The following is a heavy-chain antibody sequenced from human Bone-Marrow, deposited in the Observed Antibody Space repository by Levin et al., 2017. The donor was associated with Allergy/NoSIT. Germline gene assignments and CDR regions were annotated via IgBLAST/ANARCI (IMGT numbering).Heavy chain of an antibody. J-gene: IGHJ5*02. CDR2: ISPKRGGT. Sequence: GESLKISCKASGYIFTDHYIHWVRQAPGQGLEWMGWISPKRGGTSNAQKFQGRVTMTVDTSISTAYMDLSGLTFDDTAVYYCARDRICGGYDNPSCFDPWGQGTLVIVSS. CDR3: ARDRICGGYDNPSCFDP. V-gene: IGHV1-2*02. CDR1: GYIFTDHY. D-gene: IGHD5-12*01.